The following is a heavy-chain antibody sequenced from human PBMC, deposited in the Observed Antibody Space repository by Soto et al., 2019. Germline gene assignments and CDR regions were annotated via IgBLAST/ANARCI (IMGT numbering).Heavy chain of an antibody. V-gene: IGHV3-48*01. CDR2: ISSSSSTI. Sequence: GGSLRLSCAASGFTFSSYSMNWVRQAPGKGLEWVSYISSSSSTIYYADSVKGRFTISRDNAKNSLYLQMNSLRAEDTAVYYCARDEVVRYFDWSEGPYGMDVWGQGTTVTVSS. CDR3: ARDEVVRYFDWSEGPYGMDV. D-gene: IGHD3-9*01. CDR1: GFTFSSYS. J-gene: IGHJ6*02.